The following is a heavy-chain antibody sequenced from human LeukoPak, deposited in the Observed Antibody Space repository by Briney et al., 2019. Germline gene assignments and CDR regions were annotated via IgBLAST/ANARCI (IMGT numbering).Heavy chain of an antibody. Sequence: SVKVSCKASGGTFSSYAISWVRQAPGQGLEWMGGIIPIFGTANYAQKFQGRVTITADKSTSTAYMELSSLRSEDTAVYYCATDSRELLIFDYWGQGTLVTVSS. V-gene: IGHV1-69*06. D-gene: IGHD1-26*01. CDR1: GGTFSSYA. CDR2: IIPIFGTA. J-gene: IGHJ4*02. CDR3: ATDSRELLIFDY.